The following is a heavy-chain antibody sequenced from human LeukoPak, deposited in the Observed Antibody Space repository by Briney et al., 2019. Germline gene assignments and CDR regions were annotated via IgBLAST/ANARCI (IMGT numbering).Heavy chain of an antibody. CDR3: ARVPRIAVAGSAYFDY. V-gene: IGHV4-59*12. J-gene: IGHJ4*02. CDR1: GDSISSYY. D-gene: IGHD6-19*01. CDR2: IYYSGST. Sequence: SETLSLTCTVSGDSISSYYWSWIRQPPGKGLEWIGYIYYSGSTNYNPSLKSRVTISVDTSKNQFSLKLSSVTAADTAVYYCARVPRIAVAGSAYFDYWGQGTLVTVSS.